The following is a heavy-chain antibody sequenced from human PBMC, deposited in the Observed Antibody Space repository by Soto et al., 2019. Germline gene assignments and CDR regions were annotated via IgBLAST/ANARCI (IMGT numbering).Heavy chain of an antibody. Sequence: GASVKVSCKASGYTFTSYGISWVRQAPGQGLEWMGWISAYNGNTNYAQKLQGRVTMTTDTSTSTAYMELRSLRSDDPAVYYCARGGGYSYGGLYYYYDGMDVWGQGTTVTVSS. CDR3: ARGGGYSYGGLYYYYDGMDV. CDR2: ISAYNGNT. D-gene: IGHD5-18*01. J-gene: IGHJ6*02. V-gene: IGHV1-18*01. CDR1: GYTFTSYG.